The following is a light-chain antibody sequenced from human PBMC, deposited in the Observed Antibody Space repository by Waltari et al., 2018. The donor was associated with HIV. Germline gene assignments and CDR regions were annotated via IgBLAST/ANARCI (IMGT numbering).Light chain of an antibody. CDR1: QSISSY. V-gene: IGKV1-39*01. Sequence: DIQMTQSPSSLSASVGDRVCITCRASQSISSYLNWYQQKPGKAPKLLIYAASSLQSGVPSRFSGSGSGTDFTLTISSLQPEDFATYYCQQSYSTWTFGQGTKVEIK. CDR2: AAS. CDR3: QQSYSTWT. J-gene: IGKJ1*01.